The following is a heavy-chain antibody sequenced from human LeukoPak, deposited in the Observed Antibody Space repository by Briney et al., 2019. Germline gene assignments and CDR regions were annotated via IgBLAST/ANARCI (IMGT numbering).Heavy chain of an antibody. V-gene: IGHV4-39*01. Sequence: KSSETLSLTCTVSGGSISSYYWSWIRQPPGKGLEWIGSIYYSGSTYYNPSLKSRVTISVDTSKNQFSLKLSSVTAADTAVFYCASLYDRYYYGSGSYSRWFDPWGQGTLVTVSS. CDR2: IYYSGST. D-gene: IGHD3-10*01. CDR3: ASLYDRYYYGSGSYSRWFDP. J-gene: IGHJ5*02. CDR1: GGSISSYY.